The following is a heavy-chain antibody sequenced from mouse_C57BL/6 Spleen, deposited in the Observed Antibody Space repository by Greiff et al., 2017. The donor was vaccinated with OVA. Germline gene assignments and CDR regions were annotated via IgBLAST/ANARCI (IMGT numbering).Heavy chain of an antibody. V-gene: IGHV2-6-1*01. Sequence: VQLQESGPGLVAPSQSLSITCTVSGFSFTSYGVHWVRQPPGKGLEWLVVIWSDGSTTYNSALKSRLSISKDNSKSQVFLKMNSLQTDDTAMYYCARQDDGYYDYAMDYWGQGTSVTVSS. CDR1: GFSFTSYG. CDR3: ARQDDGYYDYAMDY. D-gene: IGHD2-3*01. J-gene: IGHJ4*01. CDR2: IWSDGST.